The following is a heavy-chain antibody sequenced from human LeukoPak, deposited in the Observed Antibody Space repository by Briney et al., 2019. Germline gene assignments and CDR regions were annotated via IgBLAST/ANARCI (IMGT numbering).Heavy chain of an antibody. CDR3: ARGRTEYYYGSVDY. CDR1: GFTFSSYA. Sequence: PGGSLRLSCSASGFTFSSYAMHWVRQAPGKGLEWVAVISYDGSNKYYADSVKGRFTISRDNSKNPLYLQMNSLRAEDTAVYYCARGRTEYYYGSVDYWGQGTLVTVSS. J-gene: IGHJ4*02. V-gene: IGHV3-30*04. D-gene: IGHD3-10*01. CDR2: ISYDGSNK.